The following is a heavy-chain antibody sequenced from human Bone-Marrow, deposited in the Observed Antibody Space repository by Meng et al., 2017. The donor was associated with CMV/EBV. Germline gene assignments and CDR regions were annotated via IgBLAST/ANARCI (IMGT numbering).Heavy chain of an antibody. Sequence: ASGFTFSSYAMNWVRQAPGKGLEWVAIISYAGNNKYYADSVKGRFTISRDNSKNTLSLQMTSLRAEDTAVYYCARDSIAARSGYFQHWGQGTLVTVSS. CDR1: GFTFSSYA. CDR2: ISYAGNNK. CDR3: ARDSIAARSGYFQH. D-gene: IGHD6-6*01. V-gene: IGHV3-30-3*01. J-gene: IGHJ1*01.